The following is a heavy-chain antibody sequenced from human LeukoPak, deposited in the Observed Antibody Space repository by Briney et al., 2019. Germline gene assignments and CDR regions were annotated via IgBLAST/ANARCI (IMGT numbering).Heavy chain of an antibody. Sequence: PSGTLSLTCAVYGGSFSGYYWSWIRQPPGKGLEWIGEINHSGSTNYNPSLKSRVTISVDTSKNQFSLKLSSVTAADTAVYYCARDTYGSGHMDVWGKGTTVTISS. J-gene: IGHJ6*03. CDR1: GGSFSGYY. V-gene: IGHV4-34*01. D-gene: IGHD3-10*01. CDR3: ARDTYGSGHMDV. CDR2: INHSGST.